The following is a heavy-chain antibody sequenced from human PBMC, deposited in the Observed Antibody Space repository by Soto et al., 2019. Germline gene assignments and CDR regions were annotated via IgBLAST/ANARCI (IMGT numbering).Heavy chain of an antibody. D-gene: IGHD3-9*01. J-gene: IGHJ6*02. CDR2: IIPILGIA. CDR1: GGTFSSYT. CDR3: AREPPSYYDILTGFYYYCGMDV. Sequence: SVKVSCKASGGTFSSYTISWVRQAPGQGLEWMGRIIPILGIANYAQKFQGRVTITADKSTSTAYMELSSLRSEDTAVYYCAREPPSYYDILTGFYYYCGMDVWGQGTTVTVSS. V-gene: IGHV1-69*02.